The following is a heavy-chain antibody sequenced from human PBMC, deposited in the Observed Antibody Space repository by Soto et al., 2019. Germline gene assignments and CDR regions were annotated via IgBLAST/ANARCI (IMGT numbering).Heavy chain of an antibody. Sequence: QVQLVQSGHEVKKPGASVKVSCKTSGYTFTNFGITWVRQVPGQGLEWMGWVTTDKGKTTYAQKFQGRVTMTTDTSTSTAYMELRSLRSDDTAVYYCATRSPAFDYWGQGTLVTVSS. CDR1: GYTFTNFG. CDR2: VTTDKGKT. CDR3: ATRSPAFDY. J-gene: IGHJ4*02. V-gene: IGHV1-18*01.